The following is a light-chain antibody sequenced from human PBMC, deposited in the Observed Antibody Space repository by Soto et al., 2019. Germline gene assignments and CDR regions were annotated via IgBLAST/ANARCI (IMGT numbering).Light chain of an antibody. CDR3: QQYTSSLIT. V-gene: IGKV3-20*01. Sequence: EIVLTQSPGTLSLSPGETATLYFSASQSVSSSYLAWYQQKPGQAPRLLIYGASGRATGIPDRFSGSGSGTDFTLTISRLEPEDFAVYYCQQYTSSLITFGQGTRLEIK. CDR2: GAS. CDR1: QSVSSSY. J-gene: IGKJ5*01.